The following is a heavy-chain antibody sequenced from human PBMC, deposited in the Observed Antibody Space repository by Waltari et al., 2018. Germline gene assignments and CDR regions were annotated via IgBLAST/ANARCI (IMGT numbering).Heavy chain of an antibody. CDR1: GFTFSYHA. D-gene: IGHD5-18*01. CDR2: RSYDGSDE. CDR3: ARDGPLQIQSWYSFDY. V-gene: IGHV3-30*07. Sequence: QVQLVESGGGVVHPGRSLRLSCEASGFTFSYHAMHWVRQAPGKGLEGVAGRSYDGSDEYDADSVRGRFTISRDDSKDTVNLQMNSLRPEDTAVYYCARDGPLQIQSWYSFDYWGQGTLVTVSS. J-gene: IGHJ4*02.